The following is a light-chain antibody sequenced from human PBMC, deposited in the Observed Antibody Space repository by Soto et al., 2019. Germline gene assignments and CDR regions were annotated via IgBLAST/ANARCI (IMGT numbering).Light chain of an antibody. CDR2: EVS. V-gene: IGLV2-14*01. CDR3: SSYTSSSTRV. J-gene: IGLJ3*02. CDR1: SSDVGGYNY. Sequence: QSALTQPSSVSGSAGQSITISCTGTSSDVGGYNYVSWYQQHPGKAPKLMIYEVSNRPSGVSNRFSGSKSGNTASLTISGLQAEDEADYYCSSYTSSSTRVFGGGTKVTV.